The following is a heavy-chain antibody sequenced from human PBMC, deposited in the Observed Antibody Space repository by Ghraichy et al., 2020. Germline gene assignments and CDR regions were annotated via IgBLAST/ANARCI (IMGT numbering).Heavy chain of an antibody. V-gene: IGHV4-4*07. D-gene: IGHD4-17*01. CDR3: ASTEKSPPYGDYYDY. CDR1: GGSISSYY. J-gene: IGHJ4*02. CDR2: IYTSGST. Sequence: SETLPLTCTVSGGSISSYYWSWIRQPAGKGLEWIGRIYTSGSTNYNPSLKSRVTMSVDTSKNQFSLKLSSVTAADTAVYYCASTEKSPPYGDYYDYWGQGTLVTVSS.